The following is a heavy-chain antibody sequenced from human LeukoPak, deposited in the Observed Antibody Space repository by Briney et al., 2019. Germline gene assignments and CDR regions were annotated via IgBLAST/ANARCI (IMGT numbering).Heavy chain of an antibody. CDR1: GFTFSSYS. J-gene: IGHJ4*02. V-gene: IGHV3-21*01. Sequence: PGGSLRLSCAASGFTFSSYSMNWVPQAPGKGLEWVSSISSSSSYIYYADSVKGRFTISRDNAKNSLYLQMNSLRAEDTAVYYCARGGMGLLSGYDFGDDYWGQGTLVTVSS. CDR3: ARGGMGLLSGYDFGDDY. D-gene: IGHD5-12*01. CDR2: ISSSSSYI.